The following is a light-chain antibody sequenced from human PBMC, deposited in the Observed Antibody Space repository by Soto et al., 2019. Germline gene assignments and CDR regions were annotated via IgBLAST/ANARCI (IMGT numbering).Light chain of an antibody. CDR2: GAS. CDR3: QQYNDWPPYT. Sequence: EVVMTQSPATLSVSPGERATLSCRASESVSSNLAWYQQRPGQAPRLVIYGASTRATGIPDRFSGGGSGTEFTLTISSLQSEDFAVYYCQQYNDWPPYTFGQGTKLEIK. J-gene: IGKJ2*01. CDR1: ESVSSN. V-gene: IGKV3-15*01.